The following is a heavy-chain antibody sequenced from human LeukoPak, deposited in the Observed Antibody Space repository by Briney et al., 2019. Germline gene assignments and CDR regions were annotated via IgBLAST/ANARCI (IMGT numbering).Heavy chain of an antibody. Sequence: PGGSLRLSCAASGSTFSSFWMTWVRQAPGKGLEWVANIKQDGSERYYVDSVKGRFTISRDNAKNSLYLQMNSLRAEDTAVYYCARDLGYNYLMDVWGQGTTVTVSS. CDR2: IKQDGSER. CDR3: ARDLGYNYLMDV. V-gene: IGHV3-7*01. J-gene: IGHJ6*02. D-gene: IGHD5-18*01. CDR1: GSTFSSFW.